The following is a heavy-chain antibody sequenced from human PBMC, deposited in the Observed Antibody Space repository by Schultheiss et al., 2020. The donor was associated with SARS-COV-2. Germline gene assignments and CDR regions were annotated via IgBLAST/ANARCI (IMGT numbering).Heavy chain of an antibody. CDR1: GYTFTSYG. Sequence: ASVKVSCKASGYTFTSYGISWVRQAPGQGLEWMGWISPNSGGTNYAQKLQGRVTMTTDTSTSTAYMELRSLRSDDTAVYYCARDGASYYYGMDVWGQGTTVTVSS. D-gene: IGHD1-26*01. V-gene: IGHV1-18*01. J-gene: IGHJ6*02. CDR3: ARDGASYYYGMDV. CDR2: ISPNSGGT.